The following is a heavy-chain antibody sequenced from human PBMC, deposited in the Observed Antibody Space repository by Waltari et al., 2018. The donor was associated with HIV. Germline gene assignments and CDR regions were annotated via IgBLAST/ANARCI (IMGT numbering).Heavy chain of an antibody. CDR1: GFTFSSYW. CDR2: IKQDGSER. Sequence: EVHLVESGGGLVQPGGSLRLSCAASGFTFSSYWMTWVRQAPGKGLEWVANIKQDGSERYYVDSVKGRFTISRDNAKKSLYLQMNSLRAEDTAVYYCARAPPTVTTLFDYWGQGTLVTVSS. D-gene: IGHD4-17*01. V-gene: IGHV3-7*04. J-gene: IGHJ4*02. CDR3: ARAPPTVTTLFDY.